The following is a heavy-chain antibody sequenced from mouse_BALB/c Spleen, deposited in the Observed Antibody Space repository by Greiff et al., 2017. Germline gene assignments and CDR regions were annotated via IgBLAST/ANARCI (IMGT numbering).Heavy chain of an antibody. CDR3: ARDPLYYGHWYFDV. Sequence: VKLQESGPGLVAPSQSLSITCTVSGFSLTSYGVHWVRQPPGKGLEWLGVIWAGGSTNYNSALMSRLSISKDNSKSQVFLKMNSLQTDDTAMYYCARDPLYYGHWYFDVWGAGTTVTVSS. CDR1: GFSLTSYG. CDR2: IWAGGST. V-gene: IGHV2-9*02. J-gene: IGHJ1*01. D-gene: IGHD1-2*01.